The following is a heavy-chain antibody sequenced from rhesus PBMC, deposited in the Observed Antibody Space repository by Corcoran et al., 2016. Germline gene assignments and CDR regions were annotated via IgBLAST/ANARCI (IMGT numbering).Heavy chain of an antibody. CDR1: GDSISGYYY. V-gene: IGHV4S12*01. D-gene: IGHD2-15*01. Sequence: QVQLQESGPGVVKPSETLSLTCAVSGDSISGYYYWSWIRQPPGKGLEGIGSIYSNSESTNSNPSLKVRVTISKDTSKNQFSLKLSSVTAPDTAVYYCAGPSKGYWGQGVLVTVSS. CDR3: AGPSKGY. J-gene: IGHJ4*01. CDR2: IYSNSEST.